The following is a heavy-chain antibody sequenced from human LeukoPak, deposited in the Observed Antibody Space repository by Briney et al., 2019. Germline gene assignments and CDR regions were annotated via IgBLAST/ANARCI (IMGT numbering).Heavy chain of an antibody. D-gene: IGHD2/OR15-2a*01. Sequence: GGSLRLSCAASGFSFNDYAMSWVRQAPGKGLEWVSVISGSGGRTSYADSVKGRFTISRDNSKNTLYLQMNGLRAEDTALYYCAKDRLSSPTAPRFDPWGQGTQVTVSS. V-gene: IGHV3-23*01. CDR2: ISGSGGRT. J-gene: IGHJ5*02. CDR3: AKDRLSSPTAPRFDP. CDR1: GFSFNDYA.